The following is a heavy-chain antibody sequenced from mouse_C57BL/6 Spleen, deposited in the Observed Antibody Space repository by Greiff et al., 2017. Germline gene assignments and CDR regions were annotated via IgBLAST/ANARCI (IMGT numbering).Heavy chain of an antibody. V-gene: IGHV1-7*01. D-gene: IGHD1-1*01. CDR2: INPSSGST. CDR1: GYTFTSYW. J-gene: IGHJ1*03. Sequence: HVQLQQSGADLAKPGASVKLSCKASGYTFTSYWMHWVKQRPGQGLEWIGYINPSSGSTKYNQKFKDKDTLTADKSSSTAYMQLSSLTYEDSAVYDCSSSYYCGSSYVDYWAMDVWGTGTTVTVSS. CDR3: SSSYYCGSSYVDYWAMDV.